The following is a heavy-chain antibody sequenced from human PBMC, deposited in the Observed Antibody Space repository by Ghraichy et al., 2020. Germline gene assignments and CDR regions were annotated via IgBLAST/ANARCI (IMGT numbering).Heavy chain of an antibody. D-gene: IGHD2-2*01. J-gene: IGHJ6*03. CDR2: INHSGST. CDR1: GGSFSGYY. CDR3: ARRVIVVVPALKYYYYYYMDV. Sequence: SETLSLTCAVYGGSFSGYYWSWIRQPPGKGLEWIGEINHSGSTNYNPSLKSRVTISVDTSKNQFSLKLSSVTAADTAVYYCARRVIVVVPALKYYYYYYMDVWGKGTTVTVSS. V-gene: IGHV4-34*01.